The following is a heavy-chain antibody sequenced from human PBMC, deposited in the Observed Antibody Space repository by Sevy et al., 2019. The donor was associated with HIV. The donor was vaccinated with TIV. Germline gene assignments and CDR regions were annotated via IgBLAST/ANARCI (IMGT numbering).Heavy chain of an antibody. Sequence: ASVKVSCKASGYTFTNYDINWVRQATGQGLEWMGWMNPRSGGTRYAQRFQGRVTMTRDTSITTAYMELSSLRSEDTAVYFCXXAESDYAMMTGYYRVDXYKGYLFKNWGQGTLVTVSS. J-gene: IGHJ1*01. CDR3: XXAESDYAMMTGYYRVDXYKGYLFKN. CDR1: GYTFTNYD. D-gene: IGHD3-9*01. V-gene: IGHV1-8*02. CDR2: MNPRSGGT.